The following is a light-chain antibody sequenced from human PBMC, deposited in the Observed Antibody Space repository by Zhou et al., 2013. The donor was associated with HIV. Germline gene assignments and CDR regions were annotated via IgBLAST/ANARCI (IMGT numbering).Light chain of an antibody. V-gene: IGKV3D-20*02. Sequence: ESVLTQSPGTLSLSPGERATLSCRASQSVNSNFLAWYQQKPGQAPRLLIQGASTRATDIPDRFSGSGSGTDFTLTISRLEPEDFAVYYCQQRSNWPSFGQGTRLEIK. CDR1: QSVNSNF. J-gene: IGKJ5*01. CDR2: GAS. CDR3: QQRSNWPS.